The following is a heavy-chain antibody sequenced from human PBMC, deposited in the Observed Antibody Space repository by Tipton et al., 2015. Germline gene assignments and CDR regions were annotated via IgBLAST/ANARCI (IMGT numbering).Heavy chain of an antibody. J-gene: IGHJ4*02. D-gene: IGHD4-11*01. CDR3: AREGYRATVFADYFDY. Sequence: GSLRLSCAASGFTFSDYSMAWVRQAPGKGLEWVSVTGVTGGATFYADSVKGRFTISRDDSKNTLYLQMNSLRAEDTAVYFCAREGYRATVFADYFDYWSQGTLVTVSS. CDR2: TGVTGGAT. CDR1: GFTFSDYS. V-gene: IGHV3-23*01.